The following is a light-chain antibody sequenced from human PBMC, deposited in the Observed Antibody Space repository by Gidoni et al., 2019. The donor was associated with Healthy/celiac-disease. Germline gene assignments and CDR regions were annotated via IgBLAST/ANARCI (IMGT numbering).Light chain of an antibody. CDR2: GAS. V-gene: IGKV3-20*01. CDR3: QQYGSSPPLT. Sequence: EIVLTQSPGTLSLSPGERATLSCRASQSVSSSYLAWYKQKPGQAPRLLIYGASSRATGIPDRFSGSGSGTDFTLTISRLEPEDFAVYYCQQYGSSPPLTFXGXTKVEIK. CDR1: QSVSSSY. J-gene: IGKJ4*01.